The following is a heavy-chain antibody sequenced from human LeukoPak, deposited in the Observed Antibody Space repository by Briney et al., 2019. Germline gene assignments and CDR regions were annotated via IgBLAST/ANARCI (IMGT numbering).Heavy chain of an antibody. D-gene: IGHD4-11*01. CDR1: EDSIRFHY. CDR2: AYFSGST. Sequence: PSETLSLTCTVSEDSIRFHYWSWIRQPPGKGLEWIGYAYFSGSTNYNPSLKSRVTMSVDTSKNLFSLRLNSVIAADTAIYFCARSMTKSGWYFDLWGRGTLVTVSS. J-gene: IGHJ2*01. V-gene: IGHV4-59*11. CDR3: ARSMTKSGWYFDL.